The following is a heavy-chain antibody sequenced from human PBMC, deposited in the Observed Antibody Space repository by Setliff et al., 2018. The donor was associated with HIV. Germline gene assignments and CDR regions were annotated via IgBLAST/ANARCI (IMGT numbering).Heavy chain of an antibody. CDR2: LLPLFETT. Sequence: ASVKVSCKASGYTFTTYGITWVRQAPGQGLEWVGGLLPLFETTTYAQTFQGRVSITTDESTSTTYMELSSLRSDDTAVYYCARGQVVGYTYSGIELWGQGTLVTVSS. V-gene: IGHV1-69*05. CDR3: ARGQVVGYTYSGIEL. D-gene: IGHD5-18*01. CDR1: GYTFTTYG. J-gene: IGHJ4*02.